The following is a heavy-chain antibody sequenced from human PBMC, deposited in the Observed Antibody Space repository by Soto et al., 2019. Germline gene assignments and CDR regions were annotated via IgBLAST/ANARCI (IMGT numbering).Heavy chain of an antibody. CDR2: INADGTST. CDR1: GFTFSNSW. D-gene: IGHD2-2*01. J-gene: IGHJ4*02. V-gene: IGHV3-74*01. Sequence: GGSLRLSCAASGFTFSNSWMHWVRQVSGKGLEWVSRINADGTSTSYADSVKGRFTISRDNAKNTLYLHVNSLRAEDTAVYYCVKVLARGVGVPRFYFDSWGQGALVIFSS. CDR3: VKVLARGVGVPRFYFDS.